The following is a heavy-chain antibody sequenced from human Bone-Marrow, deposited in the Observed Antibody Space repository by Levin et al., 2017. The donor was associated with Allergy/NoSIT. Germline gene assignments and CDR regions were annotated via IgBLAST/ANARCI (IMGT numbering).Heavy chain of an antibody. CDR2: IYYNGRT. J-gene: IGHJ4*01. CDR1: GGSINTGDYY. CDR3: ARGGFTYGHLTY. D-gene: IGHD5-18*01. Sequence: SETLSLTCTVSGGSINTGDYYWTWIRQPPGKGLEWIGYIYYNGRTHYNPSLKSRLTISADTSKNQFSVTLNSATAADTAVYYCARGGFTYGHLTYWGHGTLVTVSS. V-gene: IGHV4-30-4*01.